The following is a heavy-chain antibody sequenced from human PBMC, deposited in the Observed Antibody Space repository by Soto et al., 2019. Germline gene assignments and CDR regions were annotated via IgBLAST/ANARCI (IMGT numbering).Heavy chain of an antibody. Sequence: PGGSLRLSCAASGFTFSSYWMTWVRQAPGKGLEWVANIKQDGSEKSYVDSVKGRFTISRDNAKNSLYLQMNSLRAEDSAVYYCAREYAFLEWLLKENYYYYGMDVWGQGTTVTVSS. CDR3: AREYAFLEWLLKENYYYYGMDV. V-gene: IGHV3-7*01. CDR1: GFTFSSYW. J-gene: IGHJ6*02. CDR2: IKQDGSEK. D-gene: IGHD3-3*02.